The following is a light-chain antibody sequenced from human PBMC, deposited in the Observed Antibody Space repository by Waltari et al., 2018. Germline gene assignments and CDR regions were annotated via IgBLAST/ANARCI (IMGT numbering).Light chain of an antibody. V-gene: IGLV4-69*01. CDR2: VHSDGSH. CDR1: SGHSSNV. CDR3: QTGGHGTWV. Sequence: QLVLTQSPSASASLGASVRLTCTLSSGHSSNVIAWHQQQPEKGPRYLRRVHSDGSHSKGGEIPARFSGSSSVAERYLTISSLQSEDEADYYCQTGGHGTWVFGGGTKLTVL. J-gene: IGLJ3*02.